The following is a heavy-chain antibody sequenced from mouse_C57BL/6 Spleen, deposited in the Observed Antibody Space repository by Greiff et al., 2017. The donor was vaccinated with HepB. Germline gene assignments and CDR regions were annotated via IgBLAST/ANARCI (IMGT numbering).Heavy chain of an antibody. V-gene: IGHV1-55*01. Sequence: QVQLQQPGAELVKPGASVKMSCKASGYTFTSYWITWVKQRPGQGLEWIGDIYPGSGSTNYNEKFKSKATLTVDTSSSTAYMQLSSLTSEDSAVYYCARGATVVAGDWFAYWGQGTLVTVSA. CDR2: IYPGSGST. CDR3: ARGATVVAGDWFAY. J-gene: IGHJ3*01. CDR1: GYTFTSYW. D-gene: IGHD1-1*01.